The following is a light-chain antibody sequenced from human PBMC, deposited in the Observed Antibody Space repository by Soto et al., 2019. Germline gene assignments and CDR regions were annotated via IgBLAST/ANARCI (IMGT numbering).Light chain of an antibody. V-gene: IGLV1-44*01. CDR3: AAWDDSLTGGV. CDR2: SNN. CDR1: SSNIGSTT. Sequence: QSVLTQPPSASGTPGQRVIISCSGSSSNIGSTTVNWYQQLPGTAPKLLIYSNNQRPSGVPDRFSGSKSDTSASLAISGLQSEDEADYYCAAWDDSLTGGVFGGGTKVTVL. J-gene: IGLJ3*02.